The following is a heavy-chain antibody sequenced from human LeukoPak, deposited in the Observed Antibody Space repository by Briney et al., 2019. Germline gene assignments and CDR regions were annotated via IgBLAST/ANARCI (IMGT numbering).Heavy chain of an antibody. Sequence: GGSLRLSCAASGFTFDDYTMHWVRQAPGKGLEWVSLISWDGGSTYYANSVKGRFTISRDNSKNSLYLQMNSLRTGDTALYYCAKGEVVRGRFYGMDVWGQGTTVTVSS. CDR3: AKGEVVRGRFYGMDV. D-gene: IGHD3-10*01. CDR2: ISWDGGST. CDR1: GFTFDDYT. V-gene: IGHV3-43*01. J-gene: IGHJ6*02.